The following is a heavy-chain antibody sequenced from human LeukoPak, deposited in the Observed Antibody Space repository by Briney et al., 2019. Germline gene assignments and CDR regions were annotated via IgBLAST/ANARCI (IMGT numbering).Heavy chain of an antibody. CDR3: ARDPITMVRGVIIPSLYYYYGMDV. D-gene: IGHD3-10*01. V-gene: IGHV1-18*01. J-gene: IGHJ6*02. CDR1: GYTFTTYG. CDR2: ISDYNGNT. Sequence: ASVKVSCKASGYTFTTYGISWVRQAPGQGLEWMGWISDYNGNTNYAQKFQGRVTMTTDTSTSTAYMELRSLRSDDTAVYYCARDPITMVRGVIIPSLYYYYGMDVWGQGTTVTVSS.